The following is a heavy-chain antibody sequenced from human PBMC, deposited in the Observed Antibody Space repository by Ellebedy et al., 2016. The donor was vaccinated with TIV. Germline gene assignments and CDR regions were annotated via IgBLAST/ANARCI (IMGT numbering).Heavy chain of an antibody. J-gene: IGHJ4*02. Sequence: SETLSLTXAVYGGSFSGYYWSWVRQPPGKGLEWIGEINHGGSTNYNPSLKSRVTILVDTSKNQFSLKLNSVTAADTAVYYCARDLAYCGGDCYRDYWGQGTLVTVSS. CDR3: ARDLAYCGGDCYRDY. CDR1: GGSFSGYY. V-gene: IGHV4-34*01. D-gene: IGHD2-21*02. CDR2: INHGGST.